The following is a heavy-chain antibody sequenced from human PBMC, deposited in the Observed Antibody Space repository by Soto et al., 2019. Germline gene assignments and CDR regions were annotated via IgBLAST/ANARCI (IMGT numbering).Heavy chain of an antibody. D-gene: IGHD6-6*01. CDR3: ARAPPSGLAARNYYYYGMDV. CDR2: LIPIFGTA. Sequence: ASVKVSCKASGGTFSSYAISWVRQAPGQGPEWMGGLIPIFGTANYAQKFQGRVTITADESTSTAYMELSSLRSEDTAVYYCARAPPSGLAARNYYYYGMDVWGQGTTVTVSS. J-gene: IGHJ6*02. V-gene: IGHV1-69*13. CDR1: GGTFSSYA.